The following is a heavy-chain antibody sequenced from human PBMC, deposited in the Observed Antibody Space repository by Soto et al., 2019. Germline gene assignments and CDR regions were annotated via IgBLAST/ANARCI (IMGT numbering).Heavy chain of an antibody. CDR1: GFSLSTSGAG. D-gene: IGHD3-22*01. V-gene: IGHV2-5*02. CDR3: AHSRGYYYGSSGYYPDY. Sequence: QITLKESGPTLVKPTQTLTLTCTFSGFSLSTSGAGVGWIRQPPGKALEWRALIYWDDDKRYSPSLKSRLTITKDTTKNQVVLTITNMEPVDTATYYCAHSRGYYYGSSGYYPDYWGKGTLVTVSS. CDR2: IYWDDDK. J-gene: IGHJ4*02.